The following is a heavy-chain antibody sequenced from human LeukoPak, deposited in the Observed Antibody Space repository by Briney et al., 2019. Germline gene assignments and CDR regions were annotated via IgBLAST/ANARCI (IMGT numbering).Heavy chain of an antibody. V-gene: IGHV4-39*01. CDR1: GGSISSNNYY. CDR3: ARHPTGYSGSYQGGYYFGY. CDR2: IYYSGST. J-gene: IGHJ4*02. D-gene: IGHD1-26*01. Sequence: PETLSLTCTVSGGSISSNNYYWGWIRQPPGKGLEWIGSIYYSGSTYYNSSLKSRVTISVDTSKNQLSLMLSSVTAADTAVYYCARHPTGYSGSYQGGYYFGYWGQGTLVTVSS.